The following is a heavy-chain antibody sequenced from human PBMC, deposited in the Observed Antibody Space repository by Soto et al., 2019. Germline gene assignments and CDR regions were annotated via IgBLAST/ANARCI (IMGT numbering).Heavy chain of an antibody. D-gene: IGHD5-12*01. CDR3: AIRRGYRGDASAFDI. Sequence: GGSLRLSCAASGFTVSSNHMSWLRQAPGKGLEWVSLIYSGGSTYYADSVKGRFTISRDNSKNTLYLQMNSLRDEDTAVYYCAIRRGYRGDASAFDIWGQGTMVTVSS. CDR2: IYSGGST. CDR1: GFTVSSNH. V-gene: IGHV3-53*01. J-gene: IGHJ3*02.